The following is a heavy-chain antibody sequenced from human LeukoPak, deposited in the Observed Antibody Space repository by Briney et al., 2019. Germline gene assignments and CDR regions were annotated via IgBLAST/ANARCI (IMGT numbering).Heavy chain of an antibody. CDR3: ARDQGDASGWFFDY. CDR1: GFTFSHHH. V-gene: IGHV3-30*03. Sequence: GGSLRLSCAASGFTFSHHHIHWVRRAPGKGLEWVTVIALDGSRKIYADSVKGRFTISRDNSKNTVSLQMNSLGLEDTAVYYCARDQGDASGWFFDYWGQGARVIVSS. J-gene: IGHJ4*02. CDR2: IALDGSRK. D-gene: IGHD6-19*01.